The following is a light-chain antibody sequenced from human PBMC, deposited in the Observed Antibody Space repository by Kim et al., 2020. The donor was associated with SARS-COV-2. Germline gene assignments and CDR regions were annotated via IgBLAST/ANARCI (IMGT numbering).Light chain of an antibody. V-gene: IGLV3-1*01. J-gene: IGLJ3*02. CDR3: QAWDSSTWV. Sequence: SVTPGQPASITCSGDKLGDKYACWYHQKPGQSPVLVIYQDSKRPSGIPERFYGSNSGNTATLTLSGTQAMDEADYYCQAWDSSTWVFGGGTQLTVL. CDR1: KLGDKY. CDR2: QDS.